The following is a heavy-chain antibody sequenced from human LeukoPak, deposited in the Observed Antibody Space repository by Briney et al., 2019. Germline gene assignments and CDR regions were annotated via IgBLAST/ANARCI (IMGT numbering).Heavy chain of an antibody. D-gene: IGHD3-22*01. V-gene: IGHV1-8*01. CDR3: ARARAYYFDASGHYYPDY. J-gene: IGHJ4*02. CDR2: MNPNSGNT. CDR1: GYTFTSCD. Sequence: ASVKVSCKASGYTFTSCDIDWVRQATGQGLEWMGWMNPNSGNTGFAQKFQGRFTMTRNTSISTAYMELSSLRSEDTAVYYCARARAYYFDASGHYYPDYWGQGTLVTVSS.